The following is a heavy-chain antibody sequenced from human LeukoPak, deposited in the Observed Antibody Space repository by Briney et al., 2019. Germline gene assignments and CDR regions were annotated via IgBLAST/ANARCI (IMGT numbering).Heavy chain of an antibody. CDR2: INHSGST. J-gene: IGHJ4*02. V-gene: IGHV4-34*01. CDR1: GGSFSGYY. CDR3: AGAPQRGAARRTFDY. Sequence: SETLSLTCAVYGGSFSGYYWSWIRQPPGKGLEWIGEINHSGSTNYNPSLKSRVTISVDTSKNQFSLKLSSVTAADTAVYYCAGAPQRGAARRTFDYWGQGTLVTVSS. D-gene: IGHD6-6*01.